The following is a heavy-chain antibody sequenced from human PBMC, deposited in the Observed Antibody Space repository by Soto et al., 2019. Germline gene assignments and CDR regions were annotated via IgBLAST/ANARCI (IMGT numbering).Heavy chain of an antibody. CDR3: ARGPVYSSASLPFDY. CDR2: MNPRSGET. D-gene: IGHD6-19*01. CDR1: GYTFTNYD. J-gene: IGHJ4*02. V-gene: IGHV1-8*01. Sequence: QVQLVQSGAEVKKPGASVKVSCKASGYTFTNYDIHWVRQATGQGLEWIGWMNPRSGETGYAQKFRGRVAMTRDTSISTVYMELSSLGSEVTAVYYCARGPVYSSASLPFDYWGPGTLVTASS.